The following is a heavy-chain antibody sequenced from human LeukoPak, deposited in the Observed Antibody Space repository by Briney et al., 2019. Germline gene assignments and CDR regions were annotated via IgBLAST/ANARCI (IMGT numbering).Heavy chain of an antibody. CDR2: IYHSGST. CDR3: ARGGYYYDSSGYDY. CDR1: GGSISSGGYS. J-gene: IGHJ4*02. D-gene: IGHD3-22*01. V-gene: IGHV4-30-2*01. Sequence: SETLSLTCAVSGGSISSGGYSWSWIRQPPGKGLEWIGYIYHSGSTYYNPSLKSRVTISVDRSKNQFSLKLSSVTAADTAVYYCARGGYYYDSSGYDYWGQGTLVTVSS.